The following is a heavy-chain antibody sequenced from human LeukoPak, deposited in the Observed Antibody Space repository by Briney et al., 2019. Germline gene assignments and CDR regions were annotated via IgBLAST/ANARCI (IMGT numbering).Heavy chain of an antibody. D-gene: IGHD1-26*01. V-gene: IGHV1-24*01. CDR3: ATDAEVGATNFDY. J-gene: IGHJ4*02. CDR1: GYTLTELS. Sequence: ASVKVSCKVSGYTLTELSMHWVRQAPGKGLEWMGGFDSEDGETIYAQKFQGRVTMTEDTSTDTAYMELSSLRSEDTAVYYCATDAEVGATNFDYWGQGTLVTVSS. CDR2: FDSEDGET.